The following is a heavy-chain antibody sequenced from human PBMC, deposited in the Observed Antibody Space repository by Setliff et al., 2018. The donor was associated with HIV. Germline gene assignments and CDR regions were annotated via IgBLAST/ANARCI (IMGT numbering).Heavy chain of an antibody. D-gene: IGHD1-1*01. V-gene: IGHV4-59*12. J-gene: IGHJ3*02. CDR1: GGSISSYY. CDR3: ARAGGGTGTDDAFDI. Sequence: SETLSLTCTVSGGSISSYYWSWIRQPPGKGLEWIGYIYYSGSTYYHPSLKSRVTISVDTSKNQFSLKLSSVTAADTAVYYCARAGGGTGTDDAFDIWGQGTMVTVSS. CDR2: IYYSGST.